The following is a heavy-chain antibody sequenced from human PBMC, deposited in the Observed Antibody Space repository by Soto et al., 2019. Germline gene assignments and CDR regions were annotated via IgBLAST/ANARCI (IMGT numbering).Heavy chain of an antibody. CDR2: IYHSGIT. V-gene: IGHV4-4*02. J-gene: IGHJ4*02. Sequence: QVQLQESGPGLVKPSGTLSLTCAVSGGSVNNNNWWTWVRQPPGKGLEWIGDIYHSGITNYNPSLESRVTISMDKSKNQFSLNLISVLAADTAVYYCTRGAAVGSNTIFDYWGQGVLVTVSS. CDR1: GGSVNNNNW. CDR3: TRGAAVGSNTIFDY. D-gene: IGHD6-13*01.